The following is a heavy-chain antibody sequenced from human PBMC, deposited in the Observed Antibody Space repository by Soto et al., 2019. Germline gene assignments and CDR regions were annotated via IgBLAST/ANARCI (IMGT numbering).Heavy chain of an antibody. CDR3: ARSMPDRGRSSQQNFDY. D-gene: IGHD1-26*01. J-gene: IGHJ4*02. CDR2: IYYSGST. V-gene: IGHV4-59*01. Sequence: SETLSLTCTVSGGSISSYYWSWIRQPPGKGLEWIGYIYYSGSTNYNPSLKSRVTISVDTSKNQFSLKLSSVTAADTAVYYCARSMPDRGRSSQQNFDYWGQGTLVTVSS. CDR1: GGSISSYY.